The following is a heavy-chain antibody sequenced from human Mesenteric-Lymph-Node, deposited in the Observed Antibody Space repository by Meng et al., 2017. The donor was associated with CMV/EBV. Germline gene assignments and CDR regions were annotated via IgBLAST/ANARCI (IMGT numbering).Heavy chain of an antibody. CDR3: ARGSRQNSITAAGPYGMDV. V-gene: IGHV1-69*04. Sequence: FSSYGSSWVRQAPGQGLEWMGRIIPILGVPNYAQKFQGRVTITADKSMRTAYMELSSLRSEDTAVYYCARGSRQNSITAAGPYGMDVWGQGTTVTVSS. J-gene: IGHJ6*02. D-gene: IGHD6-13*01. CDR1: FSSYG. CDR2: IIPILGVP.